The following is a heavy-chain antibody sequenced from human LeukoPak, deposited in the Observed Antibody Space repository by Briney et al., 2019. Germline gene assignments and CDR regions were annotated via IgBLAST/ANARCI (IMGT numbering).Heavy chain of an antibody. V-gene: IGHV4-4*07. J-gene: IGHJ4*02. D-gene: IGHD3-9*01. Sequence: SETLSLTCTVSGGSISSYYWSWLRQPAGKGLEWIGRIYTSGSANYNPSLRSRVTISVDTSKNQFSLKLSSVTAADTAVYYCARGTNYDILTGYYGAPLFDYWGQGTLVTVSS. CDR3: ARGTNYDILTGYYGAPLFDY. CDR1: GGSISSYY. CDR2: IYTSGSA.